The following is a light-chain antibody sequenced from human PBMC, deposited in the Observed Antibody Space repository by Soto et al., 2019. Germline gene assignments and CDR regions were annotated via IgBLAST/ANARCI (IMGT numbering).Light chain of an antibody. CDR3: QHYNSYSEA. CDR1: QTISSW. V-gene: IGKV1-5*03. J-gene: IGKJ1*01. Sequence: DIQMTQSPSTLSGYVGDRVTITCRASQTISSWLAWYQQKPGKAPKLLIYKATTLKSGVPSRFSGSGSGTEFTLTISSLQPDDFATYYCQHYNSYSEAFGQGTNVDI. CDR2: KAT.